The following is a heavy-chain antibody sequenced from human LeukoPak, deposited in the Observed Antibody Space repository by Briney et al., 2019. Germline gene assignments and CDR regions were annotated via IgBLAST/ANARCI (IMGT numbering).Heavy chain of an antibody. CDR2: INWNGGST. V-gene: IGHV3-20*04. CDR3: AREAPYYYGSGSPDYYYYYMDV. Sequence: PGGSLRLSCAASGFTFDDYGMSWVRQAPGKGLEWVSGINWNGGSTGYADSVKGRFTISRDNAKNSLYLQMNSLRAEDTALYYCAREAPYYYGSGSPDYYYYYMDVWDKGTTVTVSS. J-gene: IGHJ6*03. CDR1: GFTFDDYG. D-gene: IGHD3-10*01.